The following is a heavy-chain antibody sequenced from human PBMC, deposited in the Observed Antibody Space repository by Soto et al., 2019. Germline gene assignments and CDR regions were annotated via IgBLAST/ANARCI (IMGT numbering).Heavy chain of an antibody. CDR3: ARAPKVSGSSQTRPDF. J-gene: IGHJ4*02. V-gene: IGHV4-34*01. Sequence: LSXTCSIYSGSLSGYYCSWIRQPPGKGLEWIGEISQSGNTNYSPSLKSRVSISIDTSKKQFSLNLASVSAADTAVYYCARAPKVSGSSQTRPDFWGQGTLVTVSS. CDR1: SGSLSGYY. CDR2: ISQSGNT. D-gene: IGHD6-6*01.